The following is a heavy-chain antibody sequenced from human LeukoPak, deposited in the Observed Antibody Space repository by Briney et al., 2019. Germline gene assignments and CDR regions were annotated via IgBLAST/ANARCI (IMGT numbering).Heavy chain of an antibody. Sequence: ASVKVSCKASGYTFTSYYMHWVRQAPGQGLEWMGIINPSGGSTSYAQKFQGRVTMTRDTSTSTVYMELSSLRSEDTAVYYCAKDHSEGIQLWSDNYFDYWGQGTLVTVSS. D-gene: IGHD5-18*01. V-gene: IGHV1-46*01. CDR2: INPSGGST. J-gene: IGHJ4*02. CDR3: AKDHSEGIQLWSDNYFDY. CDR1: GYTFTSYY.